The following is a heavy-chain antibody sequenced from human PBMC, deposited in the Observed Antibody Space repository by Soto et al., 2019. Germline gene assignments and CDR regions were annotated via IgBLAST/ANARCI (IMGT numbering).Heavy chain of an antibody. CDR1: SGSISSSNW. CDR2: ISSSSSYI. V-gene: IGHV3-21*01. J-gene: IGHJ3*02. Sequence: ETLSLTCAVSSGSISSSNWWSWVRQPPGKGLEWVSSISSSSSYIYYADSVKGRYTISRDNAKNSLYLQMNSLRAEDTAVYYCASPKRNDAFDIWGQGTMVTVSS. CDR3: ASPKRNDAFDI.